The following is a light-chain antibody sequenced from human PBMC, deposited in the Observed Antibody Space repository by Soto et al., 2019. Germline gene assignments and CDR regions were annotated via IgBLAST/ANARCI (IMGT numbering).Light chain of an antibody. CDR1: RGIANY. CDR3: QESNSVPLS. Sequence: QMTQSPPSLSASVGDRVTITCRASRGIANYVNWYQHKLGKAPKLLIYSATNMQSGVPSRFSGSGSGTSFTFTISGLQPDDSATYYCQESNSVPLSFGGGTKLEIK. CDR2: SAT. J-gene: IGKJ4*01. V-gene: IGKV1-39*01.